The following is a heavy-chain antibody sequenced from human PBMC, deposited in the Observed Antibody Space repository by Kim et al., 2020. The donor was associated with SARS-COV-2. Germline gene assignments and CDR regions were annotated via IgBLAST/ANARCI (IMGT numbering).Heavy chain of an antibody. J-gene: IGHJ4*02. CDR3: AREFYRFNIVVVPLYYFDY. Sequence: SETLSLTCAVYGGSFSGYYWSWIRQPPGKGLEWIGEINHSGSTNYNPSLKSRVTISVDTSKNQFSLKLSSVTAADTAVYYCAREFYRFNIVVVPLYYFDYWGQGTLVTVSS. CDR2: INHSGST. CDR1: GGSFSGYY. V-gene: IGHV4-34*01. D-gene: IGHD2-2*01.